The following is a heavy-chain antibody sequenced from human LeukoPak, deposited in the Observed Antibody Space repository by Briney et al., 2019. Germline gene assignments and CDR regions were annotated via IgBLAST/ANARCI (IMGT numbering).Heavy chain of an antibody. CDR2: ITTSSSSI. Sequence: GGALRLACTVSGFTFSSYNMNWVPQAPGKGLGWVSSITTSSSSIYYADAVKGRFTVSRDNAKSSLYLQMNSLRVEETAVYSCAREAYTGFDLEASDSWGQGTLVTVSS. CDR3: AREAYTGFDLEASDS. J-gene: IGHJ4*02. D-gene: IGHD5-12*01. CDR1: GFTFSSYN. V-gene: IGHV3-21*06.